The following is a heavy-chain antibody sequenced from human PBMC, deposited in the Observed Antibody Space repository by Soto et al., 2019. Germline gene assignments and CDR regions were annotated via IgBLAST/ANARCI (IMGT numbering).Heavy chain of an antibody. D-gene: IGHD5-18*01. Sequence: SETLSLTCSVSGDSINSGDYHWTWLRQAPGKGLQWVGHVYFSGSTNYNPTLRSRVSISVDTSKNQFALKLMSVTAGDTAVYYCARVPVDTYMIYWSDPWGQGTLVTVSS. J-gene: IGHJ5*02. CDR1: GDSINSGDYH. CDR2: VYFSGST. CDR3: ARVPVDTYMIYWSDP. V-gene: IGHV4-61*08.